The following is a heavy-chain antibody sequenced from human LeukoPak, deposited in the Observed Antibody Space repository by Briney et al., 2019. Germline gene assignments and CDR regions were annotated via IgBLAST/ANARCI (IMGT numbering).Heavy chain of an antibody. D-gene: IGHD6-13*01. J-gene: IGHJ3*02. CDR1: GFTFSSYA. CDR2: ISYDGSNK. V-gene: IGHV3-30-3*01. CDR3: AREDAAAGDAFDI. Sequence: GGSLRLSCAASGFTFSSYAMHWVRQAPGKGLEWVAVISYDGSNKYYADSVKGRFTISRDNSKNTLYLQMNSLRAEDTAVYYCAREDAAAGDAFDIWGQGTMVTVSS.